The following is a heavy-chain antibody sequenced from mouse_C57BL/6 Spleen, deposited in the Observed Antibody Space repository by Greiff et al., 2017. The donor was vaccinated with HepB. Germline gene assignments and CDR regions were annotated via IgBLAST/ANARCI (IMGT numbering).Heavy chain of an antibody. Sequence: QVQLQQPGAELVKPGASVKLSCKASGYTFTSYWMHWVKQRPGQGLEWIGMIHPNSGSTNYNEKFKSKATLTVDKSSSTAYMQISSLTSEDSAVYYCARSTTVVARGGFDYWGQGTTLTVSS. CDR2: IHPNSGST. CDR3: ARSTTVVARGGFDY. D-gene: IGHD1-1*01. CDR1: GYTFTSYW. J-gene: IGHJ2*01. V-gene: IGHV1-64*01.